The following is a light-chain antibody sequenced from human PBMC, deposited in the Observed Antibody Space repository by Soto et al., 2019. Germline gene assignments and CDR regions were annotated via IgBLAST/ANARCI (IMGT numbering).Light chain of an antibody. CDR2: RNN. CDR1: SSNIGSNY. Sequence: QTVVPQPPSASGTPGQRVTISCSGSSSNIGSNYVYWYQQLPGTAPKLLIYRNNQRPSGVPDRFSGSKSGTSASLAISGLRSEDEADYHCAAWDDSLSWVFGGGTKLTVL. CDR3: AAWDDSLSWV. J-gene: IGLJ3*02. V-gene: IGLV1-47*01.